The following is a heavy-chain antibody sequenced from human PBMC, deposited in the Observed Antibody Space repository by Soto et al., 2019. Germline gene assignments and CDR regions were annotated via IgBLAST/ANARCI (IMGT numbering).Heavy chain of an antibody. Sequence: SETLSLTCTVSGGSISSYYWSWIRQPPGKGLEWIGYIYYSGRTNYNPSLKSRVTISVDTSKNQFSLKLNSVTAADTAVYYCASRHSSPYFDYWGQGTLVTVS. J-gene: IGHJ4*02. CDR1: GGSISSYY. D-gene: IGHD6-13*01. CDR2: IYYSGRT. V-gene: IGHV4-59*08. CDR3: ASRHSSPYFDY.